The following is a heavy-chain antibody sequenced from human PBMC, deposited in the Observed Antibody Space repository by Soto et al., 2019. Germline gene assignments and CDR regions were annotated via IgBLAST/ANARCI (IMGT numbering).Heavy chain of an antibody. CDR2: MNPNSGNT. CDR3: VRGGGYYDILTGYDY. D-gene: IGHD3-9*01. V-gene: IGHV1-8*02. J-gene: IGHJ4*02. CDR1: GYTFTNYD. Sequence: QVQLVQSGAEVKKPGAAVKVSCKASGYTFTNYDMNWVRQATGQGLEWMGWMNPNSGNTGYAQKFQGKVTMNSNTSTSTADMELSSLRSEDTAVYYCVRGGGYYDILTGYDYWGQGTPVTVSS.